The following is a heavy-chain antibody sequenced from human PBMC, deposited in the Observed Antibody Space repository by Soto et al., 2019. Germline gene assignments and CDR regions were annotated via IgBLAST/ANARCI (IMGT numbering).Heavy chain of an antibody. CDR2: INPSGGST. CDR1: GYTFTSYY. Sequence: ASVKVSCKASGYTFTSYYMHWVRQAPGQGLEWMGIINPSGGSTSYAQKFQGRVTMTRDTSTSTVYMELSSLRSEDTAVYYCATRAYTRSWTAYFDYWGQGTLVTVSS. D-gene: IGHD6-13*01. J-gene: IGHJ4*02. CDR3: ATRAYTRSWTAYFDY. V-gene: IGHV1-46*01.